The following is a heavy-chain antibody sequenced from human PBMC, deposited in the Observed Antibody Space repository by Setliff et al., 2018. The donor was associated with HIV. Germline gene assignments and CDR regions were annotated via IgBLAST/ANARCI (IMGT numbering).Heavy chain of an antibody. J-gene: IGHJ4*02. Sequence: ASVKVSCKASGYTFTSYYMHWVRQAPGQGLEWMGIINPSGGSTSYAQRFQGRATMTRDTSTSTVYMDLSSLTSEDTAVYYCARTPEGAAVFDYWGQGTLVTVSS. CDR3: ARTPEGAAVFDY. D-gene: IGHD6-25*01. CDR2: INPSGGST. CDR1: GYTFTSYY. V-gene: IGHV1-46*01.